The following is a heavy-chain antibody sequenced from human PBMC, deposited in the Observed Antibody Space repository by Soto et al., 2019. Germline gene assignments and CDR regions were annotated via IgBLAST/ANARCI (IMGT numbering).Heavy chain of an antibody. D-gene: IGHD6-19*01. Sequence: QVQLVESGGGVVQPGRSLRLSCAASGFTFSSYAMHWVRQAPGKGLEWVAVISYDGSNKYYADSVKGRFTISRDNSKNTLYLQMNSLRAEDTAVYYCARSNVLIAVAGLGYWGQGTLVTVSS. CDR3: ARSNVLIAVAGLGY. V-gene: IGHV3-30-3*01. J-gene: IGHJ4*02. CDR2: ISYDGSNK. CDR1: GFTFSSYA.